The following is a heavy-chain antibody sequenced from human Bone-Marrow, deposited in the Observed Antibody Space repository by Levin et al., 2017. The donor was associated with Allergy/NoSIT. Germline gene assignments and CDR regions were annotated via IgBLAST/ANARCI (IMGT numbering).Heavy chain of an antibody. CDR2: INAGSSET. CDR3: ARDCAGAGCSSHYDY. V-gene: IGHV1-3*01. D-gene: IGHD2-21*01. J-gene: IGHJ4*02. CDR1: GYTFANYA. Sequence: ASVKVSCKTSGYTFANYAIHWVRQAPGQSLEWMGWINAGSSETVYSQRFQGRVTITRETTANTVFMQMTSLTSEDTALYYCARDCAGAGCSSHYDYWGQGTQVTVSS.